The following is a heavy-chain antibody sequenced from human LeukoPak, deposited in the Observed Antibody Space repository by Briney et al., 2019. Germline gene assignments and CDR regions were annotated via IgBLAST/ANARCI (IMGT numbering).Heavy chain of an antibody. Sequence: PSETLSLTCAVYGGSFSGYYWSWIRQPPGKGLEWIGEINHSGSTNYNPSLKSRVTISVDTSKNQFSLKLSSVTAADTAVYYCARGDRGYLRANDYWGQGTLVTVSS. V-gene: IGHV4-34*01. D-gene: IGHD5-12*01. J-gene: IGHJ4*02. CDR2: INHSGST. CDR3: ARGDRGYLRANDY. CDR1: GGSFSGYY.